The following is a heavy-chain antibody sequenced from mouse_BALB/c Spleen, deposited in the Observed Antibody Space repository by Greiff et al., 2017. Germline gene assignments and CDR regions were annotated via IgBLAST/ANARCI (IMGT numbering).Heavy chain of an antibody. CDR3: AREATWGYFDV. CDR1: GYTFTDYN. CDR2: IYPYNGGT. Sequence: EVQVVESGPELVKPGASVKISCKASGYTFTDYNMHWVKQSHGKSLEWIGYIYPYNGGTGYNQKFKSKATLTVDNSSSTAYMELRSLTSEDSAVYYCAREATWGYFDVWGAGTTVTVSS. J-gene: IGHJ1*01. V-gene: IGHV1S29*02. D-gene: IGHD3-2*02.